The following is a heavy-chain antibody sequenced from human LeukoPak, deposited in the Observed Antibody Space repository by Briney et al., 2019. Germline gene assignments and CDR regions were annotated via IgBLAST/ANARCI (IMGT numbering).Heavy chain of an antibody. J-gene: IGHJ4*02. Sequence: GGCLRLSCAASGFIIGSYSMNWFRQAPVKGLEWFSSICCRSRCIYSADAVKGQFPISRANAKHSLYMQMNSLRAEYTAVYYCAKRGVVLRVILVGFHKEAYYFASWGQGALVTVSS. D-gene: IGHD3-16*01. CDR1: GFIIGSYS. V-gene: IGHV3-21*01. CDR2: ICCRSRCI. CDR3: AKRGVVLRVILVGFHKEAYYFAS.